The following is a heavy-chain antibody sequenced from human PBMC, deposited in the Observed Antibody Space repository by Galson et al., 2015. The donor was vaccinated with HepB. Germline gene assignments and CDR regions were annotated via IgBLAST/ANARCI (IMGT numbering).Heavy chain of an antibody. CDR1: GFTFSSYG. CDR2: ISYDGSNK. V-gene: IGHV3-30*18. J-gene: IGHJ4*02. CDR3: AKDLPLTPNTNYYGSGSYPGAFDY. Sequence: SLRLSCAASGFTFSSYGMHWVRQAPGKGLEWVAVISYDGSNKYYADSVKGRFTISRDNSKNTLYLQMNSLRAEDTAVYCCAKDLPLTPNTNYYGSGSYPGAFDYWGQGTLVTVSS. D-gene: IGHD3-10*01.